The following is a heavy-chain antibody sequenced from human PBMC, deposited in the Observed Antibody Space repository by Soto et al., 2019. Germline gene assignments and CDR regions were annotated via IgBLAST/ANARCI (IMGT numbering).Heavy chain of an antibody. D-gene: IGHD1-1*01. Sequence: QVQLVESGGGVVQPGTSLRLSCAAYGFLFSRFGMHWVRQAPGKGLEWVAVIVNDGRTKDYADSVTGRFTISRDNSRNTLFLEMSSLRVEDSAIYYGAGDDEYTDNGLAYWGQGNLVTVSS. V-gene: IGHV3-33*01. J-gene: IGHJ4*02. CDR2: IVNDGRTK. CDR1: GFLFSRFG. CDR3: AGDDEYTDNGLAY.